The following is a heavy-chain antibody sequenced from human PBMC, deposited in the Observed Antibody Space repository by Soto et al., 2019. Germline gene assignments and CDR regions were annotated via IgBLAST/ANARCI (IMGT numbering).Heavy chain of an antibody. V-gene: IGHV4-30-4*01. CDR1: GGSISSGDYY. Sequence: SETLSLTCTVSGGSISSGDYYGSWIRQPPGKGLEWIGYIYYSGSTYYNPSLKSRVTISVDTSKNQFSLKLSSVTAADTAVYYCALRPSGRLLGAFGIWGQGTMVTVSS. CDR3: ALRPSGRLLGAFGI. CDR2: IYYSGST. D-gene: IGHD2-15*01. J-gene: IGHJ3*02.